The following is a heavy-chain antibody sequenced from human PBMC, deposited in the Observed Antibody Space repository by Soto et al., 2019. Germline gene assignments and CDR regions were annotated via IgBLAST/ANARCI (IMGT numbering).Heavy chain of an antibody. D-gene: IGHD2-2*01. CDR2: IIPIFGTA. Sequence: RXSGEVSFKASSGTFISYAISWVRQGPGQGLEWMGGIIPIFGTANYAQKFQGRVTITADKSTSTAYMELSSLRSEDTAVYYCARGIVVVPAASGGYYYYGMDVWGQGTTVTVSS. J-gene: IGHJ6*02. V-gene: IGHV1-69*06. CDR3: ARGIVVVPAASGGYYYYGMDV. CDR1: SGTFISYA.